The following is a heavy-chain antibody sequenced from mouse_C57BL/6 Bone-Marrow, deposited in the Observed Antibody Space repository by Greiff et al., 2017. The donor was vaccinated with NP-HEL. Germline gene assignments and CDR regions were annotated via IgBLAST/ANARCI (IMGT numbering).Heavy chain of an antibody. CDR1: GYTFTSYW. V-gene: IGHV1-5*01. CDR3: TTFRYYYGSDWYFDV. CDR2: IYPGNSDT. Sequence: EVQLQQSGTVLARPGASVKMSCKTSGYTFTSYWMHWVKQRPGQGLEWIGAIYPGNSDTSYNQKFKGKAKLTAVTSASTAYMELSSLTSEDTAVYYCTTFRYYYGSDWYFDVWGTGTTVTVSS. J-gene: IGHJ1*03. D-gene: IGHD1-1*01.